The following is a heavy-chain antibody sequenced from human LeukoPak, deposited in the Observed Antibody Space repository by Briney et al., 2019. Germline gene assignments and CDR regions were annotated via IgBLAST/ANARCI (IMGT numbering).Heavy chain of an antibody. Sequence: PGGSLRLSCAASGFTFSSYSMNWVRQAPGKGLEWVSAISGSGGSTYYADSVKGRFTISRDNSKNTLYLQMNSLRAEDTAVYYCAKLERRFYYFDYWGQGTLVTVSS. CDR3: AKLERRFYYFDY. V-gene: IGHV3-23*01. J-gene: IGHJ4*02. CDR1: GFTFSSYS. D-gene: IGHD1-1*01. CDR2: ISGSGGST.